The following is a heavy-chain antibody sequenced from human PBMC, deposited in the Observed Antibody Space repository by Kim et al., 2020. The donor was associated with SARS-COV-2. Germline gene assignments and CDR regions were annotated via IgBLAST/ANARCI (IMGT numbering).Heavy chain of an antibody. D-gene: IGHD3-22*01. J-gene: IGHJ4*02. V-gene: IGHV3-33*06. CDR2: NK. CDR3: AKSDRDGDY. Sequence: NKYYTDSVKGRFTISRDNSKNTLYLQMNSLRAEDTAVYYCAKSDRDGDYWGQGTLVTVSS.